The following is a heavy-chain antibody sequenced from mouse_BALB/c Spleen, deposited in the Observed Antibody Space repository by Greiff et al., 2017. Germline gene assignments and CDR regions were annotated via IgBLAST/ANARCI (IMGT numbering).Heavy chain of an antibody. J-gene: IGHJ3*01. CDR1: GFTFSSYA. V-gene: IGHV5-6-5*01. Sequence: EVQVVESGGGLVKPGGSLKLSCAASGFTFSSYAMSWVRQTPEKRLEWVASISSGGSTYYPDSVKGRFTISRDNARNILYLQMSRLRSEDAAMYYCESEGGYDGDGFAYWGQGTLVTVSA. CDR2: ISSGGST. D-gene: IGHD2-2*01. CDR3: ESEGGYDGDGFAY.